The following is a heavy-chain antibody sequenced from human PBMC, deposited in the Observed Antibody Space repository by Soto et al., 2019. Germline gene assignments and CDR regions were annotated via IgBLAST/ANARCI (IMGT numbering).Heavy chain of an antibody. CDR3: AKCRGEMNWANYYGLDV. V-gene: IGHV3-30*18. CDR2: ITYEGSQI. Sequence: QVQLVESGGGVVQPGRSLRLSCAASGFTFPRFGMHWVRQAPGKGLEWVALITYEGSQIYYADAVKGRFTISRDNGDNTLSLQMDNLRTEDTSIYLCAKCRGEMNWANYYGLDVWGQGTTVTVSS. D-gene: IGHD7-27*01. J-gene: IGHJ6*02. CDR1: GFTFPRFG.